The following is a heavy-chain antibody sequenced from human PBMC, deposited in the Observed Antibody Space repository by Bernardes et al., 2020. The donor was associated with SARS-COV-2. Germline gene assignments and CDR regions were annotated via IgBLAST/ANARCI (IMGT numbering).Heavy chain of an antibody. V-gene: IGHV1-2*02. Sequence: ASVKVSCTASGYTFTDYYFHWVRQAPGQGLEWMGWIYPNSGDTNYAQNFQGRVTMTRDTSISTDYLELSRLTSDDTAVYYCVSVTWSQNDGFDIWGQGTMVTVSS. CDR2: IYPNSGDT. CDR1: GYTFTDYY. D-gene: IGHD1-26*01. CDR3: VSVTWSQNDGFDI. J-gene: IGHJ3*02.